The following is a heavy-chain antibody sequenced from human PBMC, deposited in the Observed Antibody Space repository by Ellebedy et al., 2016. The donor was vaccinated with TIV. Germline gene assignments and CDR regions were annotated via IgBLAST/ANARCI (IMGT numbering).Heavy chain of an antibody. Sequence: GGSLRLXXAASGFTFDDYAMHWVRQAPGKSLEWVSLISWDGGSTYYADSVKGRFTISRDNSKNSLYLQMNSLTADDTARYYCTAARGRYWGRGTLVTVSS. D-gene: IGHD3-10*01. CDR1: GFTFDDYA. CDR2: ISWDGGST. V-gene: IGHV3-43D*03. CDR3: TAARGRY. J-gene: IGHJ4*02.